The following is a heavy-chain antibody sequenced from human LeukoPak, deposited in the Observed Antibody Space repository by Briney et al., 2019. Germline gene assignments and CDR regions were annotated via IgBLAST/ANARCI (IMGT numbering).Heavy chain of an antibody. CDR3: ARPSIPSAAASALDI. D-gene: IGHD2-2*01. Sequence: SGTLSLTCAVSGGSISSSNWWSWVRQPPGKGLEWIGEIYHSGSTNYNPSLKSRVTISVDKSKNQFSLKLSSVTAADTAVYYCARPSIPSAAASALDIWSQGTMVTVSS. CDR2: IYHSGST. J-gene: IGHJ3*02. CDR1: GGSISSSNW. V-gene: IGHV4-4*02.